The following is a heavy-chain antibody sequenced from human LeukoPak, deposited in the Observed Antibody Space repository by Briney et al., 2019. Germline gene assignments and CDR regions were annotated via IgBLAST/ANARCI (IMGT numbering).Heavy chain of an antibody. CDR2: ISYDGSNK. CDR3: ARGEIFGVVIIPFDY. CDR1: GFTFSSYA. D-gene: IGHD3-3*01. J-gene: IGHJ4*02. Sequence: GGSLRLSCAASGFTFSSYAMHWVRQAPGKGLEWVAVISYDGSNKYYADSVKGRFTISRDNSKNTLYLQMNSLRAEDTAVYYCARGEIFGVVIIPFDYWGQGTLVTVSP. V-gene: IGHV3-30*04.